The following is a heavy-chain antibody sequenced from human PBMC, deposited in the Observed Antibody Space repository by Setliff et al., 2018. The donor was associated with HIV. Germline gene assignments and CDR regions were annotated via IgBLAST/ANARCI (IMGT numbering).Heavy chain of an antibody. CDR1: GYTFTSYG. V-gene: IGHV1-18*01. D-gene: IGHD3-10*01. CDR3: ARDYYGSGSYFILDY. Sequence: GASVKVSCKASGYTFTSYGMSWVRQAPGQGLEWMGWISAYNGNTHYAQKLQGRVTMTTDTSTSTAYTELRSLRSDDTAVYYCARDYYGSGSYFILDYWGPGTLVTVSS. CDR2: ISAYNGNT. J-gene: IGHJ4*02.